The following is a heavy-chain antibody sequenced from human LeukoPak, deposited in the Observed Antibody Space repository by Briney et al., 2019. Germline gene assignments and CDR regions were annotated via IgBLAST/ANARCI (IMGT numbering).Heavy chain of an antibody. Sequence: GGSLRLSCAASGFTFSSYAMSWVRQAPGKGLEWVSAISGSGSSTYYADSVKGRFTISRDNSKNTLYLQMNSLRAEDTAVYYCARNTEIAVAGNLDYWGQGTLVTVSS. CDR3: ARNTEIAVAGNLDY. CDR1: GFTFSSYA. D-gene: IGHD6-19*01. J-gene: IGHJ4*02. V-gene: IGHV3-23*01. CDR2: ISGSGSST.